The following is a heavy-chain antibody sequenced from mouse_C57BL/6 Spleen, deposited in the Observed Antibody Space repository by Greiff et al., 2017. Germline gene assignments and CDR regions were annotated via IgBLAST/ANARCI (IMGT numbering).Heavy chain of an antibody. V-gene: IGHV1-72*01. CDR1: GYTFTSYW. Sequence: QVQLKQPGAELVKPGASVKLSCKASGYTFTSYWMHWVKQRPGRGLEWIGRIDPNSGGTKYNEKFKSKATLTVDKPSSTAYMQLSSLTSEDSAVYYCARGGLLDYYAMDYWGQGTSVTVSS. D-gene: IGHD2-3*01. CDR2: IDPNSGGT. CDR3: ARGGLLDYYAMDY. J-gene: IGHJ4*01.